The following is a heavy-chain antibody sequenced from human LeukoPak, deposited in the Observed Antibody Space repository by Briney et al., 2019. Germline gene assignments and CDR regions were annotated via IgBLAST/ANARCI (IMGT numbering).Heavy chain of an antibody. J-gene: IGHJ4*02. D-gene: IGHD4-23*01. V-gene: IGHV3-21*01. CDR2: ISSSSSYI. Sequence: GGSLRLSCAASGFTFSSYSMNWVRQAPGKGLEWVSSISSSSSYIYYADSVKGRFTISRDNAKNSLYLRMNSLRAEDTAVYYCARSLRLAKQDYGGNSRFDYWGQGTLVTVSS. CDR3: ARSLRLAKQDYGGNSRFDY. CDR1: GFTFSSYS.